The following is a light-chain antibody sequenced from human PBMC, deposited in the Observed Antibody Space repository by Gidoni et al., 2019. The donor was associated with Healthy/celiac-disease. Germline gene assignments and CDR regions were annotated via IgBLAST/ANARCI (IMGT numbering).Light chain of an antibody. CDR2: KDS. J-gene: IGLJ1*01. CDR3: QSADSSGTYV. V-gene: IGLV3-25*03. CDR1: ALPKQY. Sequence: SYELPQPPSVSVSPGQTARITCSGDALPKQYAYWYQQKPGQAPVLVIYKDSERPSGIPERFSGSSSGTTVTLTISGVQAEDEADYYCQSADSSGTYVFGTGTKVTV.